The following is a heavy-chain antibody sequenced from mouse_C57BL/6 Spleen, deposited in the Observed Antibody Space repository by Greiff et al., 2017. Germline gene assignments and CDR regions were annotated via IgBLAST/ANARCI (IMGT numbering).Heavy chain of an antibody. CDR3: AELDGFAY. CDR1: GYTFTSYG. CDR2: IYPRSGNT. V-gene: IGHV1-81*01. J-gene: IGHJ3*01. D-gene: IGHD4-1*01. Sequence: VQLQQSGAELARPGASVKLSCKASGYTFTSYGISWVKQRTGQGLEWIGEIYPRSGNTYYNEKFKGKATLTADKSSSTAYMELRSLTSEDSAVYFCAELDGFAYWGQGTLVTVSA.